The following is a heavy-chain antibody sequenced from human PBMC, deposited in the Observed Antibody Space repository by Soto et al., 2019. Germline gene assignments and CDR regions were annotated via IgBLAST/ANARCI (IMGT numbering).Heavy chain of an antibody. Sequence: PVGSLRLSCAASGFSFTNFAMSWVRQAPGKGLEWVAGIGASGDITWYADSVKGRLSISGDNSKNTLYLQLNSLRFEDTAVYYCAKDDFTDRGDDYFDYWGPGTLVTVSS. V-gene: IGHV3-23*01. J-gene: IGHJ4*02. D-gene: IGHD2-21*02. CDR2: IGASGDIT. CDR3: AKDDFTDRGDDYFDY. CDR1: GFSFTNFA.